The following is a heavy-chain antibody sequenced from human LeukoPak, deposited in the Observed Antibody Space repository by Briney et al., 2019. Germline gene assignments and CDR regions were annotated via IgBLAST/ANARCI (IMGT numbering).Heavy chain of an antibody. CDR3: ARGFWSAIWDYYFDY. Sequence: SETLSPTCVVYGGSSSGYYWSWIRQPPREWLEWDGRSYYSGCHYHNTSLKPRVSISRDTSQHQLTLKLRAVTAAATHVFYLARGFWSAIWDYYFDYWGQGTLVTASS. V-gene: IGHV4-34*01. CDR2: SYYSGCH. CDR1: GGSSSGYY. J-gene: IGHJ4*02. D-gene: IGHD3-3*01.